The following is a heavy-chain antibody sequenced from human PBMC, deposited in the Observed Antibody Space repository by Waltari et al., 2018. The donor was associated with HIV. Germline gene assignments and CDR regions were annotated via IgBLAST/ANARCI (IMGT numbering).Heavy chain of an antibody. CDR1: GFTFGSYS. Sequence: EVQLVESGGGLVKPGGSLRLSCAASGFTFGSYSMNWVRQAPGKGLEWVSSISSSSSYIYYADSVKGRFTISRDNAKNSLYLQMNSLRAEDTAVYYCARDPRRDPTLYYFDYWGQGTLVTVSS. D-gene: IGHD1-26*01. CDR2: ISSSSSYI. V-gene: IGHV3-21*01. CDR3: ARDPRRDPTLYYFDY. J-gene: IGHJ4*02.